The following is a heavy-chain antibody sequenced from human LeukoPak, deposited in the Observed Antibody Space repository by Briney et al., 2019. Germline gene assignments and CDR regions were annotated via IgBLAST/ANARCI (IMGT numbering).Heavy chain of an antibody. CDR1: GGSFSGYY. J-gene: IGHJ3*02. CDR3: ARAMGPADDAFDI. CDR2: INHSGST. D-gene: IGHD1-26*01. Sequence: SETLSLTCAVYGGSFSGYYWSWIRQPPGKGLEWIGEINHSGSTNYNPSLKSRVSISVDTSKIQFSLKLNSLTAADTAVYYCARAMGPADDAFDIWGQGTMVTVSS. V-gene: IGHV4-34*01.